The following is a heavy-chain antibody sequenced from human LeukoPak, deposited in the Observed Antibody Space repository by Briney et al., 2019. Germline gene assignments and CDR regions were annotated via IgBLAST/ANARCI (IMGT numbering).Heavy chain of an antibody. Sequence: GASVKVSCKASGYTFTSYGISWVRQAPGQGLEWVGWISAYNGNTNYAQKLQGRVTMTTDTSTSTAYMELRSLRSDDTAVYYCARDLSDIVATISYDYWGQGTLVTVSS. V-gene: IGHV1-18*01. CDR3: ARDLSDIVATISYDY. D-gene: IGHD5-12*01. J-gene: IGHJ4*02. CDR1: GYTFTSYG. CDR2: ISAYNGNT.